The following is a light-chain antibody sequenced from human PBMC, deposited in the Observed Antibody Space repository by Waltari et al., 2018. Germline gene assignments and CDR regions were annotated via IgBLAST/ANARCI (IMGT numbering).Light chain of an antibody. CDR1: TSNIGTNY. V-gene: IGLV1-47*01. CDR2: RIN. J-gene: IGLJ2*01. CDR3: AGWDDNLSVV. Sequence: QSVLTQPPAASGTPGQRVTISCAGSTSNIGTNYVNWYQNFPGAAPKLLIYRINQRPSWFPDRFSGSKSGTSASLVISGLRSEDEADYFCAGWDDNLSVVFGGGTKLTVL.